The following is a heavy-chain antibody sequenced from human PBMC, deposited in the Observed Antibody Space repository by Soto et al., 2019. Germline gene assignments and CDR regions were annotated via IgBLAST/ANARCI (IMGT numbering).Heavy chain of an antibody. CDR3: ARGPTDYYDNSGDYFLDY. J-gene: IGHJ4*02. Sequence: ASVKGSCKASGYTFTTDGMSWVRQAPGQGLDWMGWISTYNGNTKYAERLQGRVTMTTDTTTSTAYMELRSLRSDDTAVYYCARGPTDYYDNSGDYFLDYWGQGTLVTVSS. V-gene: IGHV1-18*01. CDR1: GYTFTTDG. D-gene: IGHD3-22*01. CDR2: ISTYNGNT.